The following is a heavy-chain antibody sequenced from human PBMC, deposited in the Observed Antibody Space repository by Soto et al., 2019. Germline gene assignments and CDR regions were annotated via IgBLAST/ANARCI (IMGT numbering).Heavy chain of an antibody. CDR1: GYSFTDYH. CDR3: ARGHSTDCSNGVCSFFYNHEMDV. J-gene: IGHJ6*02. Sequence: ASVKVSCKVSGYSFTDYHIHWVRQAPGQGLEWLGRINPKSGGTNTAQKFQGWVTMTRDRSISTVYMELTRLRSDDTAVYFCARGHSTDCSNGVCSFFYNHEMDVWGQGTTVTVS. CDR2: INPKSGGT. D-gene: IGHD2-8*01. V-gene: IGHV1-2*04.